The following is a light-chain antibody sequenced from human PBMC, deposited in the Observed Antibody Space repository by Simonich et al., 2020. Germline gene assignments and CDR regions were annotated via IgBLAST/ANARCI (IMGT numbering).Light chain of an antibody. V-gene: IGKV3-15*01. CDR2: GAS. CDR1: QSVSSN. CDR3: QQRSNWHELT. Sequence: EIVMTQSPATLSVSPGERATLSCRASQSVSSNLAWYRQKPGQAPRLLIYGASTRATGIPARFSGSGSGTEFTLTISSLEPEDFAVYYCQQRSNWHELTFGGGTKVEIK. J-gene: IGKJ4*01.